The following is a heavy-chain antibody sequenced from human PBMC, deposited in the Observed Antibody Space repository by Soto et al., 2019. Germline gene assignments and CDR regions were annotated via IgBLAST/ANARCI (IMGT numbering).Heavy chain of an antibody. J-gene: IGHJ4*02. CDR3: ARHYDILTGYYSPASPLPVSFDY. CDR2: INPNSGGT. V-gene: IGHV1-2*04. Sequence: ASVKVSCKASGYTFTGYYMHWVRQAPGQGLEWMGWINPNSGGTNYAQKFQGWVTMTRDTSISTAYMELRSLRSDDTAVYYCARHYDILTGYYSPASPLPVSFDYWGQGTLVTVSS. D-gene: IGHD3-9*01. CDR1: GYTFTGYY.